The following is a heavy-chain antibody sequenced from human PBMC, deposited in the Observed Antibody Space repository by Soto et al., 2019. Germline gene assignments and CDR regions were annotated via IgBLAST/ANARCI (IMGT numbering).Heavy chain of an antibody. Sequence: GASVKVSCKASGYTFTSYGISWGRQAPGQGLEWMGWISGFNDDTNHAQKLQGRVTMTKDTSTSTAYMELRSLKSDDSAVYYCARSGSYYPARNWFGPWGQGTLVTVSS. CDR1: GYTFTSYG. CDR3: ARSGSYYPARNWFGP. J-gene: IGHJ5*02. D-gene: IGHD3-10*01. CDR2: ISGFNDDT. V-gene: IGHV1-18*01.